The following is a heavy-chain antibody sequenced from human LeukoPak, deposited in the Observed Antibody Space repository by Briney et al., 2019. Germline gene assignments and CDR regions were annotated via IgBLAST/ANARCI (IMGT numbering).Heavy chain of an antibody. CDR3: ARYSSPWYFDL. J-gene: IGHJ2*01. CDR1: GFTFSSYT. Sequence: GGSLRLSCAASGFTFSSYTMNWVRQAPGKGLEWVSYISSSSNSIFYADSVKGRFTVSRDNAKNSLYLQMNSLRAEDTAVYSRARYSSPWYFDLWGRGTMVTVSS. CDR2: ISSSSNSI. V-gene: IGHV3-48*01. D-gene: IGHD3-22*01.